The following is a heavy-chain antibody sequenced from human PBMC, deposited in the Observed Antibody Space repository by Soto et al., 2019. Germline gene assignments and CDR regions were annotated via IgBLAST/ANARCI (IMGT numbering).Heavy chain of an antibody. D-gene: IGHD6-6*01. V-gene: IGHV2-26*01. J-gene: IGHJ6*03. CDR2: IFSNDEK. Sequence: QVTLKESGPVLVKPTETLTLTCTVSGFSLSNARMGVSWIRQPPGKALEWLAHIFSNDEKSYSTSLKSRLTISKDTSKSQVVLTMTNMDPVDTATYYCARTSSSDYYYYYYMDVWGKGTTVTVSS. CDR3: ARTSSSDYYYYYYMDV. CDR1: GFSLSNARMG.